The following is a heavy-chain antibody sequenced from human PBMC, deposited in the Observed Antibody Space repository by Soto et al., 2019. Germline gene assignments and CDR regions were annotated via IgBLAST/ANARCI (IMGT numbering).Heavy chain of an antibody. V-gene: IGHV4-34*01. D-gene: IGHD1-26*01. CDR2: IQLSGRV. J-gene: IGHJ5*02. Sequence: QVQLQQWGSGLLKPSETLSLTCAIYGGSFSDYYWHWIRQSPGKGLEWIGEIQLSGRVNFTPSLKSRTSLSMDTSRNQFFLTLRSVTAADTAVYFCARTPTRGASAWLDPWGRGHRVTVSS. CDR1: GGSFSDYY. CDR3: ARTPTRGASAWLDP.